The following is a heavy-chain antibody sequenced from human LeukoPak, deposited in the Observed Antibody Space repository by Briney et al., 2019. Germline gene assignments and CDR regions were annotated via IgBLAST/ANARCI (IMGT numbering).Heavy chain of an antibody. J-gene: IGHJ4*02. V-gene: IGHV1-69*04. CDR3: ARDLRGMRSGISDY. Sequence: ASVKVSCKASGGTFSSYAISWVRQAPGQGLEWMGRIIPILGIANYAQKFQGRVTITADKSTSTAYMELSSLRSEDTAVYYCARDLRGMRSGISDYWGQGTLVTVSS. CDR1: GGTFSSYA. CDR2: IIPILGIA. D-gene: IGHD6-19*01.